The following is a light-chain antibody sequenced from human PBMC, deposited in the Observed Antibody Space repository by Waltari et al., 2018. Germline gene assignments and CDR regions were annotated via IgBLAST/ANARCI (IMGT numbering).Light chain of an antibody. Sequence: EIVLTQSPVSLSSSPGERVTLPCRASQSVSRALAWYQQKPGQAPRLLIFGASNRATGIPDRFSGSGSETDFSLTISRLEPEDFAVYYCQHYVRLPATFGRGTKVEIK. V-gene: IGKV3-20*01. CDR2: GAS. CDR1: QSVSRA. CDR3: QHYVRLPAT. J-gene: IGKJ1*01.